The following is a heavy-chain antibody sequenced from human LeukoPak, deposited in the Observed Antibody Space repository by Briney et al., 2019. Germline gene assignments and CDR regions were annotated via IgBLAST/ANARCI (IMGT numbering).Heavy chain of an antibody. CDR1: GLTFSSYA. CDR2: ISGNGGGT. J-gene: IGHJ4*02. Sequence: GGSLRLSCAASGLTFSSYAMSWVRQAPGKGLEWVSGISGNGGGTYYADSVKGRFTISRDNSKNTLYLQMNSLRAEHTAVYYCARVRPWVFDYWGQGTLVTVSS. V-gene: IGHV3-23*01. CDR3: ARVRPWVFDY.